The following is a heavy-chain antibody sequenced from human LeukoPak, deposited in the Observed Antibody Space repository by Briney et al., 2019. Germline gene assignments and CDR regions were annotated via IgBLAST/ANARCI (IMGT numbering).Heavy chain of an antibody. V-gene: IGHV4-39*01. CDR1: GHSISSSSYY. CDR2: IYYSGRT. Sequence: PSETLSLTCSVSGHSISSSSYYWGWVRQPPGKGLEWIGDIYYSGRTYYDSSLKSRLTIGIDTSKNEFSLTLRSVTATDTAVYYCARRRYYDSTGFLDWGQGTLVSVSP. D-gene: IGHD3-22*01. J-gene: IGHJ1*01. CDR3: ARRRYYDSTGFLD.